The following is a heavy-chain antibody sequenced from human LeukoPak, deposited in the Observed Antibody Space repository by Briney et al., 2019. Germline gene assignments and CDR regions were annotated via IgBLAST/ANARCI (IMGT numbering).Heavy chain of an antibody. CDR1: VYSFSDYS. V-gene: IGHV1-2*02. CDR3: ARDLLKPNLRLDY. CDR2: INPNSGGT. Sequence: ASVRVSCKTSVYSFSDYSMHWVRQAPGQGLEWMGWINPNSGGTNYAQKFQGRVTMTRDTPISTAYMELSRLTSDDTAVYFCARDLLKPNLRLDYWGQGTLVTVSS. J-gene: IGHJ4*02. D-gene: IGHD3-9*01.